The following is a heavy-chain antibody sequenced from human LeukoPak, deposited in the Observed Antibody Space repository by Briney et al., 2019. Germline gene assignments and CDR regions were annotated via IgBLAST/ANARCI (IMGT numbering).Heavy chain of an antibody. CDR1: GGTFSSYA. V-gene: IGHV1-69*13. D-gene: IGHD5-18*01. J-gene: IGHJ6*03. Sequence: SVKVSCKASGGTFSSYAISWVRQAPGQGLEWMGGIIPIFGTANYAQKFQGRVTITADESTSTAYMELSSLRSEDTAVYYCARDVYSYGPRGYYYYYMDVWGKGATVTVSS. CDR3: ARDVYSYGPRGYYYYYMDV. CDR2: IIPIFGTA.